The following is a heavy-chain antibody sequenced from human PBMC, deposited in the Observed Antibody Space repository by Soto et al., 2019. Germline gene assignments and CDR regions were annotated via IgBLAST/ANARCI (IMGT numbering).Heavy chain of an antibody. Sequence: EVQLVESGGGLVKPGGSLRLSCAASGFTCSNAWMSWVRQAPGKGPEWVGRIKSKTDGGTTDYAAPVKGRFTISRDDSKNTLYLQMNSLKTEDTAVYYCTTGTPPVDYGDYFDYWCQGTLVTVSS. V-gene: IGHV3-15*01. D-gene: IGHD4-17*01. CDR2: IKSKTDGGTT. J-gene: IGHJ4*02. CDR3: TTGTPPVDYGDYFDY. CDR1: GFTCSNAW.